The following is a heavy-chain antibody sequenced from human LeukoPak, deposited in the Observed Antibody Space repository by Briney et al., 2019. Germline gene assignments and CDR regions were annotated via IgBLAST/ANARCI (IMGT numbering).Heavy chain of an antibody. CDR1: GFTCSSFA. CDR2: TWQHGSDV. Sequence: PGGSLRLSCAASGFTCSSFAMHWVRQAPGRGLEWVAVTWQHGSDVAYADSVKGRFIISRDDAKNTVFLQMNSLRDEDTAVYYCAKEWSAFDLWGQGTMVSDSS. CDR3: AKEWSAFDL. V-gene: IGHV3-33*06. J-gene: IGHJ3*01. D-gene: IGHD2-15*01.